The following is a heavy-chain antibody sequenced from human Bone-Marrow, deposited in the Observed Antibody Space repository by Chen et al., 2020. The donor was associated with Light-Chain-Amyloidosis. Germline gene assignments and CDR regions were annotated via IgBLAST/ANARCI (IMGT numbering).Heavy chain of an antibody. Sequence: EVQLVESGGGLIQPGGSLRLSCAASGFTVSSNYMSWVRQAPGKGLEWVSVLYTGGSTYYADSVKGRFTISRDNSKNTLYLQMSSLRAEDTAVYYCARVRDPTYGGLGYWGQGTLVTVSS. CDR1: GFTVSSNY. CDR3: ARVRDPTYGGLGY. D-gene: IGHD4-17*01. J-gene: IGHJ4*02. V-gene: IGHV3-53*01. CDR2: LYTGGST.